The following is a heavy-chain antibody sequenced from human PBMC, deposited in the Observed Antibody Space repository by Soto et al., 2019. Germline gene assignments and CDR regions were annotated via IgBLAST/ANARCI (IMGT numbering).Heavy chain of an antibody. CDR3: ARRITIFGVEPGLDV. V-gene: IGHV1-8*01. CDR2: MNPNSGNT. Sequence: SVKVSGKASGYTFTIYDINWVRQSTVQGLEWMGWMNPNSGNTGYAQKFQGRVTMTRNTSISTAYMELSSLRSEDTAVYYCARRITIFGVEPGLDVWGQGTTVTVSS. CDR1: GYTFTIYD. D-gene: IGHD3-3*01. J-gene: IGHJ6*02.